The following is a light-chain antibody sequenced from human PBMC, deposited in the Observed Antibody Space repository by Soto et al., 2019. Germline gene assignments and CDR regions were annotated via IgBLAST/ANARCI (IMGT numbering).Light chain of an antibody. J-gene: IGLJ3*02. V-gene: IGLV6-57*04. Sequence: LTQPHSVSESPGKTVSISCTRSSGFIASTYVQWYQHRPGGAPTTVIYEDDQRPSGVSDRFSGSIDTSSNSASLTISGLKTEDEADYYCQSYDSTTWVFGGGTKLTVL. CDR3: QSYDSTTWV. CDR1: SGFIASTY. CDR2: EDD.